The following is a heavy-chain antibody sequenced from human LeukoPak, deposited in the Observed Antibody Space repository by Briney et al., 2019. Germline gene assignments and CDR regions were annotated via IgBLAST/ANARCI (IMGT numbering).Heavy chain of an antibody. Sequence: GGSLRLSCAASGFTFSSYSMNWVRQAPGKGLEWVSSISSSSSYIYYADSVKGRFTISRDNAKNSLYLQMNRPRGEDTAVDYCARGLRGPGGLPFLEWLSNPLDYWGQGTLVTVSS. D-gene: IGHD3-3*01. CDR1: GFTFSSYS. J-gene: IGHJ4*02. V-gene: IGHV3-21*01. CDR3: ARGLRGPGGLPFLEWLSNPLDY. CDR2: ISSSSSYI.